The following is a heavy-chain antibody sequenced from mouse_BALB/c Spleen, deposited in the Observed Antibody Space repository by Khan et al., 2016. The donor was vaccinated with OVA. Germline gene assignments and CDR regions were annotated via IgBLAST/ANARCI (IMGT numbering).Heavy chain of an antibody. Sequence: EVELVESGGGLVQPGGSRKLSCAASGFTFSDYGMAWVRQAPGKGPEWVAFISTLTYSIYYADTVTGRFTISRENAKNTLYLKISSLRSEDTAMYYCTRSWAMDYWGQGTSVTVSS. CDR3: TRSWAMDY. CDR2: ISTLTYSI. V-gene: IGHV5-15*02. CDR1: GFTFSDYG. J-gene: IGHJ4*01.